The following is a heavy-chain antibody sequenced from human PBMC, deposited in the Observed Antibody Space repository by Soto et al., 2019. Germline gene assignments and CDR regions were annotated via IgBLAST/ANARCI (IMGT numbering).Heavy chain of an antibody. D-gene: IGHD3-3*01. CDR3: ASPLKWSGYYLAFDY. Sequence: QVQLLQSGAEVKKPGSSVTGSCKASGATFSSFAFSWVRQAPGQGLEWMGVIIPIFDTISYAQKFQGRVTITADESTRTAYMELNSLTSDDTAVYYCASPLKWSGYYLAFDYWGQGTLVIVSS. CDR2: IIPIFDTI. CDR1: GATFSSFA. V-gene: IGHV1-69*01. J-gene: IGHJ4*02.